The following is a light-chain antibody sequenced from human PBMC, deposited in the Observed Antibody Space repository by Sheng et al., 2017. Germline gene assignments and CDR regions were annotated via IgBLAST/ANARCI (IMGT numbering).Light chain of an antibody. J-gene: IGKJ4*01. V-gene: IGKV3-20*01. Sequence: EIVLTQSPGTLSLSPGESATLSCRASQSISSSYLAWYQQKPGQAPRLLIYAASSRATGIPDRFSGSGSGTDFTLTITSLEPEDFAVYYCQQYGGSPRALTFGGGTRVEI. CDR1: QSISSSY. CDR3: QQYGGSPRALT. CDR2: AAS.